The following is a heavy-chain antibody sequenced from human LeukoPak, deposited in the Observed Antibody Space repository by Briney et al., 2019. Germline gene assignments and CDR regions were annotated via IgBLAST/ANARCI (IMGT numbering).Heavy chain of an antibody. CDR3: AAERPKDYYDSSGYYYWPIDAFDI. CDR2: IVVGSGNT. V-gene: IGHV1-58*02. Sequence: ASVKVSCKASGFTFTSSAMQWVRQARGQRLEWIGWIVVGSGNTNYAQKFQERVTITRDMSTSTAYMELSSLRSEDTAVYYCAAERPKDYYDSSGYYYWPIDAFDIWGQGTMVTVSS. D-gene: IGHD3-22*01. J-gene: IGHJ3*02. CDR1: GFTFTSSA.